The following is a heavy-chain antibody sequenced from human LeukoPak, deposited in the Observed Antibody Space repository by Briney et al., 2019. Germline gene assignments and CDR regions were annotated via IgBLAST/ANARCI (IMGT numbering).Heavy chain of an antibody. Sequence: AGSLRLSCAGYGFTFSTYSMNWVRQAPGKVLEWVSCISSTTGTTYYADSVTGRFTISRDNPKNSLYLQMTSLRADDTAVYFCARSFGGLGYDNSGYDDAFDIWGQGTMVTVSS. V-gene: IGHV3-48*01. J-gene: IGHJ3*02. CDR2: ISSTTGTT. CDR3: ARSFGGLGYDNSGYDDAFDI. D-gene: IGHD3-22*01. CDR1: GFTFSTYS.